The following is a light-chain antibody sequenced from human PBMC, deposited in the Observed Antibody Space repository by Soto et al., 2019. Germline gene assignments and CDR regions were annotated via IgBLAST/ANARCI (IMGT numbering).Light chain of an antibody. CDR1: QSVTSTY. CDR3: QQYGTSPFT. Sequence: EIVLTQSPGTLSLSPGERATLSCRASQSVTSTYLGWYQQRPGQAPRLLIYGASFRATGIPDRFSGSGSGTDFTLTISRLEPEDFAVYYCQQYGTSPFTFGPGTKVDI. V-gene: IGKV3-20*01. CDR2: GAS. J-gene: IGKJ3*01.